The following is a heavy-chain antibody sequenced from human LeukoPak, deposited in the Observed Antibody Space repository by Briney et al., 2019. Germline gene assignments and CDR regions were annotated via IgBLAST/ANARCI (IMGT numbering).Heavy chain of an antibody. Sequence: GGSLRLSCAASGFTFSSYAMSWVRQAPGKGLEWVSAISGSGGSTYYADSVEGRFTISRDNSKNTLYLRMNSLRAEDTAVYYCAKYLTITMVRGVTDPWAFDAFDIWGQGTMVTVSS. CDR2: ISGSGGST. J-gene: IGHJ3*02. V-gene: IGHV3-23*01. CDR3: AKYLTITMVRGVTDPWAFDAFDI. CDR1: GFTFSSYA. D-gene: IGHD3-10*01.